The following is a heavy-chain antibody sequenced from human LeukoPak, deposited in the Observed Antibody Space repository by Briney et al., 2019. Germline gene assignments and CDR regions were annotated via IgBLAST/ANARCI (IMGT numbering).Heavy chain of an antibody. D-gene: IGHD3-10*01. V-gene: IGHV1-69-2*01. CDR1: GYTFTDYY. CDR2: VNPEDGET. CDR3: ATESWFGELFFW. Sequence: ASVKVSCKDSGYTFTDYYLHWVQQATGKGVEWMGRVNPEDGETIYEEKFQGRVTITADTSTVTAYLVLSSLRYEDNAAEYYATESWFGELFFWWGQGALVPVSA. J-gene: IGHJ4*02.